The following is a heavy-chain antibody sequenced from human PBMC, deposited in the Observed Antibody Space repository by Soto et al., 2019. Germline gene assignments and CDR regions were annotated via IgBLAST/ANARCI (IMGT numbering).Heavy chain of an antibody. CDR2: INSDGSST. CDR1: GFTFSSYW. Sequence: EVQLVESGGGLVQPGGSLRLSCAASGFTFSSYWMHWVRQAPGKGLVWVSRINSDGSSTSYADSVKGRFTISRDNAKNTLYLQMSSLRAEDTAVYYCAREVLMVYAPYYYGMDVWGQGTTVTVSS. J-gene: IGHJ6*02. V-gene: IGHV3-74*01. D-gene: IGHD2-8*01. CDR3: AREVLMVYAPYYYGMDV.